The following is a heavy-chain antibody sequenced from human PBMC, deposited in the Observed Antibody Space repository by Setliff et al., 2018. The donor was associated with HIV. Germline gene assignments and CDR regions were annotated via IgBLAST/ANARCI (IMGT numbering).Heavy chain of an antibody. V-gene: IGHV4-38-2*01. Sequence: GSLRLSCAASGFTVSDNYMSWIRQPPGKGLEWIGSSYYDNNVDHNPSLKGRISISLDTSRNQFSLRLTSATAADTAVYYCARVHYNLWTSYFWEHVQLHPWGQGTRVTVSS. CDR3: ARVHYNLWTSYFWEHVQLHP. CDR1: GFTVSDNY. D-gene: IGHD2-2*01. CDR2: SYYDNNV. J-gene: IGHJ5*02.